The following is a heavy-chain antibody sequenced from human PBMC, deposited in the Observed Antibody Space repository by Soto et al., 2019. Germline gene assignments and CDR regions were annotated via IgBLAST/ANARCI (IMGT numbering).Heavy chain of an antibody. CDR1: GGSISSSSYY. CDR2: IYYSGST. J-gene: IGHJ4*02. Sequence: SETLSLTCTVSGGSISSSSYYWGWIRQPPGKGLEWIGSIYYSGSTYYNPSLKSRVTISVATSKNQFSLKLSSVTAADTAVYYCARRLNTYGDYKGPNPYFDYWGQGTLVTVSS. V-gene: IGHV4-39*01. D-gene: IGHD4-17*01. CDR3: ARRLNTYGDYKGPNPYFDY.